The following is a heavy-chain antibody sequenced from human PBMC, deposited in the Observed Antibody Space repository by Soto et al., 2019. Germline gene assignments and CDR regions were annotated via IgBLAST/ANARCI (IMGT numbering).Heavy chain of an antibody. CDR3: ARSVEGHFDY. J-gene: IGHJ4*02. Sequence: EVQLVESGGDLVQRGGSLRLSWVASGFTFSVYSMNWVRQAPGKGLEWFSYITSDTKTINYADSAKGRFTISRDTAKNSVYLQMTSRRDEDTAVYYCARSVEGHFDYWGQGTVVTGSS. CDR1: GFTFSVYS. V-gene: IGHV3-48*02. D-gene: IGHD6-19*01. CDR2: ITSDTKTI.